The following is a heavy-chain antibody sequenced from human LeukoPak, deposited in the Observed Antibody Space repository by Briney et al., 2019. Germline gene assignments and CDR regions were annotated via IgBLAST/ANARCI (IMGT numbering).Heavy chain of an antibody. Sequence: GGSLRLSCAASGFTLSSYAMSWVRQAPGKGLEWVSSISDSGDNTYYADSVKGRFTISRDNSKNTMYLQMNSLRAEDTAVYYCAKLIAVAGTDDYWGRGTLVTVSS. CDR3: AKLIAVAGTDDY. D-gene: IGHD6-19*01. CDR1: GFTLSSYA. V-gene: IGHV3-23*01. J-gene: IGHJ4*02. CDR2: ISDSGDNT.